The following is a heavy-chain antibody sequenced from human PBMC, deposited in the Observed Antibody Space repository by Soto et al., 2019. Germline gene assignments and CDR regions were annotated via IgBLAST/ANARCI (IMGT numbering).Heavy chain of an antibody. Sequence: QVQLQQWGAELLKPSETLSLNCAVNGGSLSGYYWSWIRQPPGKGLEWIGEIKDGGRTNYSPSLKSRATIASAPSNTQVSLRLYSVTAAATGVYYCARGQEGVVATHWDQGTLVTVSS. D-gene: IGHD5-12*01. CDR1: GGSLSGYY. V-gene: IGHV4-34*01. J-gene: IGHJ4*02. CDR3: ARGQEGVVATH. CDR2: IKDGGRT.